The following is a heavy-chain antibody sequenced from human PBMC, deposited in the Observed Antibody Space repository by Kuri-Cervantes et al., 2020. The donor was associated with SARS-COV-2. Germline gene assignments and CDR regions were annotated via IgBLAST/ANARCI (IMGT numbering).Heavy chain of an antibody. CDR3: AKRVPQLSHDFWSGTNWFDP. V-gene: IGHV4-34*01. J-gene: IGHJ5*02. CDR2: INHSGST. D-gene: IGHD3-3*01. Sequence: SQTLSLTCAVYGGSFSGYYWSWIRQPPGKGLEWIGEINHSGSTNYNPSLKSRVTISVDTSKNQFSLRLSSVTAADTAIYSCAKRVPQLSHDFWSGTNWFDPWGQGTLVTVSS. CDR1: GGSFSGYY.